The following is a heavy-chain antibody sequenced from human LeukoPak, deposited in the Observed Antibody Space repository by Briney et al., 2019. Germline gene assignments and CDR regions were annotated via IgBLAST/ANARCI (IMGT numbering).Heavy chain of an antibody. J-gene: IGHJ4*02. Sequence: GGSLRLSCAASGFTVSSSYMSWVRQAPGKGLEWVSIVYSGGSTYNADSVKGRFTISRDNSKNTLYVQMNSLRAEDTAVYYCARVAPDGYFDYWGQGALVTVSS. V-gene: IGHV3-53*01. CDR3: ARVAPDGYFDY. CDR1: GFTVSSSY. D-gene: IGHD1-14*01. CDR2: VYSGGST.